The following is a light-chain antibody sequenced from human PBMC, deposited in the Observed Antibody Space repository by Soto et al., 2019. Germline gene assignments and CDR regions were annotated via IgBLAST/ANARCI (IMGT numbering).Light chain of an antibody. CDR2: EVS. Sequence: SALTQPPSASGSPGQSVTISCTGTSSDVGGYNYVSWYQQHPGKAPKLMIYEVSKRPSGVPDRFSGSKSGNTASLTVSGLHAEDEADYYCSSYAGSNNLGVFGGGTKVTVL. J-gene: IGLJ2*01. CDR1: SSDVGGYNY. V-gene: IGLV2-8*01. CDR3: SSYAGSNNLGV.